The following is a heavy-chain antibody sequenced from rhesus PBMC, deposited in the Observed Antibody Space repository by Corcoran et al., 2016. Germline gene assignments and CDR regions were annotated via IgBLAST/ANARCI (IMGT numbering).Heavy chain of an antibody. Sequence: QVQLQESGPAVVKPSETLSLTCAVSGGSISSSNWWSWIRQSPGKGLEWIGGIYGSGGSTEYNPSLKSRVTISIDTSKNQVSMKLSSVTAADTAVYYCAREGVRGHFDYWGQGVLVTVSS. CDR1: GGSISSSNW. V-gene: IGHV4-93*01. CDR3: AREGVRGHFDY. CDR2: IYGSGGST. D-gene: IGHD1-44*02. J-gene: IGHJ4*01.